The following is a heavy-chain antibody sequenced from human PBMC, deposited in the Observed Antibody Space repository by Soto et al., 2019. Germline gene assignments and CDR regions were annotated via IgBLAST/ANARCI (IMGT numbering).Heavy chain of an antibody. V-gene: IGHV3-23*01. D-gene: IGHD3-3*01. CDR3: AKGRDFWSGFGQWIFQDY. CDR2: ISGSGGDT. CDR1: GFIFSSYA. Sequence: EVQLLESGGGLLQPGGSLRLSCAASGFIFSSYAMNWVRQAPGKGLEWVSVISGSGGDTYYADSVKGRFTIARDNSKNTLYLQLNSLRAEDTAVYYCAKGRDFWSGFGQWIFQDYWGQGTLVTVSS. J-gene: IGHJ4*02.